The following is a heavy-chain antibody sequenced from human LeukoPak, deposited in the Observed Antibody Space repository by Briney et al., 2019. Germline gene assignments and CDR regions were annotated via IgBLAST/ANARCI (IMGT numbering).Heavy chain of an antibody. CDR2: MYHSGST. V-gene: IGHV4-59*01. CDR1: GGSISSYY. CDR3: ARLSVSYSGYDLGYYGMHV. D-gene: IGHD5-12*01. J-gene: IGHJ6*02. Sequence: SETLSLTCTVSGGSISSYYWSWIRQPPGKGLERIGYMYHSGSTNYNPSLKSRVTISVDTSKNQFSLKLSSVTAADTAVYYCARLSVSYSGYDLGYYGMHVWGHGTMVTVSS.